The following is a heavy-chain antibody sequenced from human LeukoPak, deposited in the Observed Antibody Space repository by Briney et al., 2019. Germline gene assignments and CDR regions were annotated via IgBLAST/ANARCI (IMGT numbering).Heavy chain of an antibody. D-gene: IGHD6-6*01. V-gene: IGHV3-66*02. J-gene: IGHJ4*02. CDR2: IYSGGST. CDR3: ARGARYGDFDY. Sequence: GGSLRLSCAASGFTVSSNYMSWVRQAPGKGLEWVSVIYSGGSTYYADSVKGGFTISRDNSKNTLYLQMGSLRAEDMAVYYCARGARYGDFDYWGQGTLVTVSS. CDR1: GFTVSSNY.